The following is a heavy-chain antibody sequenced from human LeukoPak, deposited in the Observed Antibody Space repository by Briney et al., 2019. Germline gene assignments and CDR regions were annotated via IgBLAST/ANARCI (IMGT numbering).Heavy chain of an antibody. Sequence: SQTLSLTCTVSGGSISSGGYYWSWIRQHPGKGLEWIGYIYYSGSTYYNPSLKSRVTISVDTSKNQFSLKLSSVSAADTAVYYCARVTTVTPFDYWGQGTLVTVSS. CDR3: ARVTTVTPFDY. J-gene: IGHJ4*02. CDR1: GGSISSGGYY. V-gene: IGHV4-31*03. CDR2: IYYSGST. D-gene: IGHD4-11*01.